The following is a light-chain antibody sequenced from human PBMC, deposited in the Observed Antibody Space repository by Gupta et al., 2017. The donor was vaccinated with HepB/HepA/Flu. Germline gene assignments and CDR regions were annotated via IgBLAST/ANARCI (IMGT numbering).Light chain of an antibody. V-gene: IGLV1-36*01. J-gene: IGLJ1*01. CDR1: SSSIGNTA. CDR3: AVWDDSLNANV. CDR2: YDD. Sequence: QSVLTQPPSVSEAPRQRVTISCSGSSSSIGNTAVNWYQQLPGKAPKLLIYYDDLLPSGVSDRFSGSKSGTSASLAISGLQSEDEADYYCAVWDDSLNANVFGTGTKVTVL.